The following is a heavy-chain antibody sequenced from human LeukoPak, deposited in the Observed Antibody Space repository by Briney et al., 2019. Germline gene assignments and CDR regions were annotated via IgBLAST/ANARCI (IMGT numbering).Heavy chain of an antibody. CDR1: GGSISSSSYY. D-gene: IGHD1-26*01. CDR2: IYYSGST. J-gene: IGHJ4*02. Sequence: SETLSLTCTVSGGSISSSSYYWGWIRQPPGKGLEWIGSIYYSGSTYYNPSLKSRVTISVDTSKNQFSLKLSSVTAADTAVYYCARRGSGSYRRSYYFDYWGQGTLVTVSS. CDR3: ARRGSGSYRRSYYFDY. V-gene: IGHV4-39*01.